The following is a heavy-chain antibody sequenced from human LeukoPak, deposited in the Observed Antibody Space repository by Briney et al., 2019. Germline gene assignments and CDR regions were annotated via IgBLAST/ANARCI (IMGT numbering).Heavy chain of an antibody. J-gene: IGHJ6*02. CDR3: ATLGGPYYYGMDV. V-gene: IGHV4-30-4*01. D-gene: IGHD3-16*01. CDR1: GGSISSDDYY. CDR2: IDYSGST. Sequence: PSETLSLTCSVSGGSISSDDYYWSWIRQPPGKGLEWIGYIDYSGSTYYNPSLKSRVTISVDTSKNQFSLKLSSVTAADTAVYYCATLGGPYYYGMDVWGQGTTVTVSS.